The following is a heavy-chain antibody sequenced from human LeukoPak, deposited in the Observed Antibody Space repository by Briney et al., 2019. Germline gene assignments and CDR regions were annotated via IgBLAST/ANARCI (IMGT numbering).Heavy chain of an antibody. Sequence: PGGSLRLSCAASGFTFSSYDMHWVRQATGKGLEWVSAIGTAGDTYYPGSVKGRFTISRENAKNSLYLQMNSLRAGDTAVYYCARAGSSSWYRGYYYYGMDVWGQGTTVTVSS. J-gene: IGHJ6*02. CDR2: IGTAGDT. D-gene: IGHD6-13*01. CDR3: ARAGSSSWYRGYYYYGMDV. V-gene: IGHV3-13*01. CDR1: GFTFSSYD.